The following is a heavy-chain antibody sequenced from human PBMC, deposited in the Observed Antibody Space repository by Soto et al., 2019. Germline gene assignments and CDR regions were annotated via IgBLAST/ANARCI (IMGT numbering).Heavy chain of an antibody. Sequence: GGSLRLSCAASGFTFSSYAMGWVRQAPGKGLEWVSAISGSGGSTYYADSVKGRFTISRDNSKNTLYLQMNSLRAEDTAVYYCAKAGYGDYYYYGMDVWGQGTTVTVSS. D-gene: IGHD4-17*01. CDR3: AKAGYGDYYYYGMDV. CDR1: GFTFSSYA. V-gene: IGHV3-23*01. CDR2: ISGSGGST. J-gene: IGHJ6*02.